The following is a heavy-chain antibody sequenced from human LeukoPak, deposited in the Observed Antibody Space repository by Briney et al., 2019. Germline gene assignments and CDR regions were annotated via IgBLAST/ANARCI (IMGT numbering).Heavy chain of an antibody. Sequence: SETLSLTCTVSGDSISSYYWSWIRQSPGKGLEWIGYIYYSGTTNYNPSLKSRVTISVDTSKNQFSLKLSSVTAADTAVYYCARDVTNYYGSGSYLNWFDPWGQGTLVTVSS. J-gene: IGHJ5*02. CDR3: ARDVTNYYGSGSYLNWFDP. V-gene: IGHV4-59*12. CDR1: GDSISSYY. CDR2: IYYSGTT. D-gene: IGHD3-10*01.